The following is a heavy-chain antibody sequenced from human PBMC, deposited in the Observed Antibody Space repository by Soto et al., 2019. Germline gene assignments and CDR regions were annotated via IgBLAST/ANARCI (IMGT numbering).Heavy chain of an antibody. CDR3: ARIQHGNDAFDI. V-gene: IGHV4-59*01. CDR1: WGSLSRYY. Sequence: SETLSPTWTVSWGSLSRYYGGWVRQPPGKGLEWIGYIYYSGSTNYNPSLKSRVTISVDTSKNQFSLKLSSVTAADTAVYYCARIQHGNDAFDIWGQGTMVTVSS. CDR2: IYYSGST. J-gene: IGHJ3*02. D-gene: IGHD6-13*01.